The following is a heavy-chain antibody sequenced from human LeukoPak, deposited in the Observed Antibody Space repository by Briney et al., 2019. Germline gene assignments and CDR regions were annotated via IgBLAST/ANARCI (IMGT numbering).Heavy chain of an antibody. V-gene: IGHV1-69*05. CDR2: IIPIFGTA. D-gene: IGHD2-2*01. Sequence: SVKVYCKASGGTFSSYAISWVRQAPGQGLEWMGGIIPIFGTANYAQKFQGRVTITTDESTSTAYMELSSLRSEDTAVYYCARGELGYCSSTSCYSYNWFDRWGQGTLVTVSS. J-gene: IGHJ5*02. CDR1: GGTFSSYA. CDR3: ARGELGYCSSTSCYSYNWFDR.